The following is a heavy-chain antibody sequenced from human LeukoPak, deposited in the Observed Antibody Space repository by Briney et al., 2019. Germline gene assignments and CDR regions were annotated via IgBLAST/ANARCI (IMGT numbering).Heavy chain of an antibody. D-gene: IGHD3-10*01. Sequence: GGSLRLSCAASGFTFDDYAMHWVRHAPGKGLEWVSGISWNSGSIGYADSVKGRFTISRDNAKNSLYLQMNSLRAEDTALYYCAKGKGAIYYGSGRDYMDVWGKGTTVTISS. J-gene: IGHJ6*03. CDR2: ISWNSGSI. CDR3: AKGKGAIYYGSGRDYMDV. V-gene: IGHV3-9*01. CDR1: GFTFDDYA.